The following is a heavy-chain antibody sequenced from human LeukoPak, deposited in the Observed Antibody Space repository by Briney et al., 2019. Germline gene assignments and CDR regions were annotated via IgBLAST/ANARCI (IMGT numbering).Heavy chain of an antibody. V-gene: IGHV4-59*08. J-gene: IGHJ4*02. CDR1: DGSISKYY. D-gene: IGHD6-19*01. Sequence: SETLSLTCTVSDGSISKYYWSWIRQPPGKGLEWIGYIYYNGATNYNPSLKSRVTMSIDTSKNQFSLKLSSVTAADTAVYYCASNPGSGWINYWGQGTLVTVSS. CDR3: ASNPGSGWINY. CDR2: IYYNGAT.